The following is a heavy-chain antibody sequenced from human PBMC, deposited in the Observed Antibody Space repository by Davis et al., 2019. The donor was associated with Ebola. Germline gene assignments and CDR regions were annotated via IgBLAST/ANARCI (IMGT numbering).Heavy chain of an antibody. CDR3: AREKTKYDFWSGYYSDWFDP. CDR1: GFTFSSYW. D-gene: IGHD3-3*01. V-gene: IGHV3-21*05. J-gene: IGHJ5*02. Sequence: GESLKISCAASGFTFSSYWMSWVRQAPGKGLEWVSYISSSSSYTNYADSVKGRFTISRDNAKNSLYLQMNSLRAEDTAVYYCAREKTKYDFWSGYYSDWFDPWGQGTLVTVSS. CDR2: ISSSSSYT.